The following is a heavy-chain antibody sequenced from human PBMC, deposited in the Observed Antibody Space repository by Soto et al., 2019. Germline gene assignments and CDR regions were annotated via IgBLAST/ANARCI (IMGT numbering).Heavy chain of an antibody. Sequence: GGSLRLSCAASGFTFSDHYMDWVRQAPGKGLEWVGRTRNKANSYTTEYAASVKGRFTISRDDSKNSLYLQMNSLKTEDTAVYYCAWYYFDFSGSYYFYYWGKGTLVTVSS. D-gene: IGHD3-22*01. J-gene: IGHJ4*02. CDR2: TRNKANSYTT. CDR3: AWYYFDFSGSYYFYY. CDR1: GFTFSDHY. V-gene: IGHV3-72*01.